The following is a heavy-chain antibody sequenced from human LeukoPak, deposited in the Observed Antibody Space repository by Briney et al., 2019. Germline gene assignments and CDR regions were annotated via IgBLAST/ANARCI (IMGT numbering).Heavy chain of an antibody. D-gene: IGHD6-6*01. CDR1: GFTFSSYA. Sequence: PGGSLRLSCAASGFTFSSYAMSWVRQAPGKGLEWVSAISGSGGSTYYADSVKGRFTISRDNSKNTLYLQMNSLRAEDTAVYYCASHDQLVREFDYWGQGTLVIVSS. CDR3: ASHDQLVREFDY. CDR2: ISGSGGST. V-gene: IGHV3-23*01. J-gene: IGHJ4*02.